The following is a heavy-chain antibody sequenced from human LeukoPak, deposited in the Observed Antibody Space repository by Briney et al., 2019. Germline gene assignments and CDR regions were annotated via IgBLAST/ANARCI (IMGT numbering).Heavy chain of an antibody. D-gene: IGHD2-21*01. V-gene: IGHV1-2*02. CDR2: INPKSGDT. J-gene: IGHJ4*02. CDR1: GYTFTGYC. CDR3: APSHCSPYYFDY. Sequence: ASVKVSCKTSGYTFTGYCMHWVRQAPGQGLEWMGWINPKSGDTNYAQKFQGRVTMTRDTSISTAHMELNGLGSDDTAVYYCAPSHCSPYYFDYWGQGTLVTVSS.